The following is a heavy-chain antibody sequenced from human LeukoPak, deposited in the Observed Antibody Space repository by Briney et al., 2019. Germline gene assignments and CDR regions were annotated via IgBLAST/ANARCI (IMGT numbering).Heavy chain of an antibody. D-gene: IGHD4-11*01. CDR2: FYLDDDK. Sequence: SGPTLVNPTQTLTLTCTFSGFSLSTSGVGVGWVRQPPGKALEWLALFYLDDDKRYNLSLKSRLIITKDTSKNQVVLTMTNVDPVDTATYYCVHRRIYSPFDYWGQGALVTVSS. CDR1: GFSLSTSGVG. J-gene: IGHJ4*02. CDR3: VHRRIYSPFDY. V-gene: IGHV2-5*02.